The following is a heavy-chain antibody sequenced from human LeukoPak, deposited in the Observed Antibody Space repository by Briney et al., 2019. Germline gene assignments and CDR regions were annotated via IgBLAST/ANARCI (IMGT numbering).Heavy chain of an antibody. V-gene: IGHV4-59*01. CDR1: GDLMSSYCDWK. Sequence: PSETLSLTCTVSGDLMSSYCDWKWTWIRQPPGKGLEWIGYIYYSGSTNYNPSLKSRVTISVDTSKNQFSVKLTSVTAADTAVYDCAREYSALDYWGQGSLVTVSS. CDR2: IYYSGST. D-gene: IGHD5-12*01. CDR3: AREYSALDY. J-gene: IGHJ4*02.